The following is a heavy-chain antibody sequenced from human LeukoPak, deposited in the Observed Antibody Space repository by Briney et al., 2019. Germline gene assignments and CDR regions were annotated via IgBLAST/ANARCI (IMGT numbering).Heavy chain of an antibody. CDR1: GGSISSGDYY. CDR3: ARLGDIYDSSGYYGGDY. V-gene: IGHV4-30-4*01. D-gene: IGHD3-22*01. CDR2: IYYSGST. Sequence: SQTLSLTCTVSGGSISSGDYYWSWIRQPPGKGLEWIGYIYYSGSTYYNPSLKSRVTISVDTSKNQFSLKLSSVTAADTAVYYCARLGDIYDSSGYYGGDYWGQGTLVTVSS. J-gene: IGHJ4*02.